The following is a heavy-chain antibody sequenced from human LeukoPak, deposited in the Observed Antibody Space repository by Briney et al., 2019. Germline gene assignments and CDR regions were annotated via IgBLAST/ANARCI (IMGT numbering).Heavy chain of an antibody. CDR3: ARGGVDHYGSGTYYLMYYFDH. Sequence: GGSLRLSCVASGFTFSSYWMSWVRQAPGEGPEWVANIKQDESEIYYVDSVKGRFTISRDNAKNSLYLQMNSLRAEDTAVYYCARGGVDHYGSGTYYLMYYFDHWGQGALVTVSS. CDR2: IKQDESEI. V-gene: IGHV3-7*01. D-gene: IGHD3-10*01. J-gene: IGHJ4*02. CDR1: GFTFSSYW.